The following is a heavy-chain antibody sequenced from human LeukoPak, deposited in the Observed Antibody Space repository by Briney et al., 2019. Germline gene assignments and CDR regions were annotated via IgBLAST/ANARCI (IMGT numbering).Heavy chain of an antibody. CDR1: GFTFSSYG. CDR3: TTDGQVEMATIIGY. J-gene: IGHJ4*02. V-gene: IGHV3-33*01. D-gene: IGHD5-24*01. CDR2: IWYDGSNK. Sequence: PGGSLRLSCAASGFTFSSYGMHWVRQAPGKGLEWVAVIWYDGSNKYYADSVKGRFTISRDNSKNTLYLQMNSLRAEDTAVYYCTTDGQVEMATIIGYWGQGTLVTVSS.